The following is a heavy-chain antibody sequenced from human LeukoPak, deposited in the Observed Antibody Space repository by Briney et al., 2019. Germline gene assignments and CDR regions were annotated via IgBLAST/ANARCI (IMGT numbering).Heavy chain of an antibody. CDR1: GYTFTSYG. CDR3: AREPGGGDPLGGMDV. CDR2: INPSGGST. V-gene: IGHV1-46*01. D-gene: IGHD2-21*01. Sequence: ASVKVSCKASGYTFTSYGISWVRQAPGQGLEWMGIINPSGGSTSYAQKFQGRVTMTRDTSTSTVYMELSSLRSEDTAEYYCAREPGGGDPLGGMDVWGQGTTVTVSS. J-gene: IGHJ6*02.